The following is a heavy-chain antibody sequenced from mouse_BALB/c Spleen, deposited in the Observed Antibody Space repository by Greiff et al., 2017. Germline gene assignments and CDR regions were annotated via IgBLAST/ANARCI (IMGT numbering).Heavy chain of an antibody. CDR2: IWSGGST. D-gene: IGHD4-1*01. Sequence: VKLQESGPGLVQPSQSLSITCTVSGFSLTSYGVHWVRQSPGKGLEWLGVIWSGGSTDYNAAFISRLSISKDNSKSQVFFKMNSLQADDTAIYYCAREVGRGFAYWGQGTLVTVSA. J-gene: IGHJ3*01. CDR3: AREVGRGFAY. V-gene: IGHV2-4-1*01. CDR1: GFSLTSYG.